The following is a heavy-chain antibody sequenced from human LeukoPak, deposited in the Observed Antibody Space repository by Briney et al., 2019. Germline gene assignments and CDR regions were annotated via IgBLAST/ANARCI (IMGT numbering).Heavy chain of an antibody. CDR1: GGTFSSYA. CDR2: IIPILGIA. D-gene: IGHD5-18*01. CDR3: VRSWIQLWLENNYYYYYGMDV. V-gene: IGHV1-69*04. J-gene: IGHJ6*02. Sequence: ASVKVSCKASGGTFSSYAISWVRQAPGQGLEWMGRIIPILGIANYAQKFQGRVTITADKSTSTAYMELSSLRSEDTAVYYCVRSWIQLWLENNYYYYYGMDVWGQGTTVTVSS.